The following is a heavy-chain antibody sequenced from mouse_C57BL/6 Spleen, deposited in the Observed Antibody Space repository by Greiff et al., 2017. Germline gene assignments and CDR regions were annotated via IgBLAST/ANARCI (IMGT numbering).Heavy chain of an antibody. V-gene: IGHV1-72*01. D-gene: IGHD2-4*01. J-gene: IGHJ1*03. Sequence: QVQLQQPGAELVKPGASVKLSCKASGYTFTSYWMHWVKQRPGRGLEWIGRIDPNSGGTKYNEKFKSKATLTVDTPSSTAYLQLSSLTSEDSAVYYCARSHYDYEWYVDVGGTGTTVTVSS. CDR3: ARSHYDYEWYVDV. CDR1: GYTFTSYW. CDR2: IDPNSGGT.